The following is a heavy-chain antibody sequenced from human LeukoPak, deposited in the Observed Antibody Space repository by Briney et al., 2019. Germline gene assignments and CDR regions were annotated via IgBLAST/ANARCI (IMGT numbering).Heavy chain of an antibody. CDR2: ISSSSSYI. CDR3: ARGVVRYFDY. D-gene: IGHD3-9*01. CDR1: GFTFSGYS. J-gene: IGHJ4*02. Sequence: GGSLRLSCAASGFTFSGYSMNWVRQAPGKGLEWVSSISSSSSYIYYADSVKGRFTISRDNAKNTLYLQMNSLRAEDTAVYYCARGVVRYFDYWGQGALVTVSS. V-gene: IGHV3-21*01.